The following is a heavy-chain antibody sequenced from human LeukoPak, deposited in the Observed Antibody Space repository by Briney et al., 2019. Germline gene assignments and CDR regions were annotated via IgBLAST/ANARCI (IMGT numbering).Heavy chain of an antibody. D-gene: IGHD1-26*01. CDR3: ARNYRGSYRDWYFDL. CDR2: GYYSGST. Sequence: SETLSLTCTVSGGSINSDAYYWSWVRQPPGKGLEWIGYGYYSGSTYYNPSLKSRVTMSVDTSKNQFSLKLSSVTAVDTAVYYCARNYRGSYRDWYFDLWGRGTLVTVSS. J-gene: IGHJ2*01. V-gene: IGHV4-30-4*01. CDR1: GGSINSDAYY.